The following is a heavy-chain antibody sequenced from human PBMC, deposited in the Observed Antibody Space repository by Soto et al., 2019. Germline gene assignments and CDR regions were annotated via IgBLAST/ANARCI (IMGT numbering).Heavy chain of an antibody. J-gene: IGHJ4*02. CDR1: GLTFSSSV. Sequence: GGSLRLSCAASGLTFSSSVIHWVRQAPGKGLEWVAVISYDGSNKYYADSVKGRFTISRDNSKNTLSLQMNSLGAEDTAVYYCAKVISSTWIFDYWGRGTLVTVSS. V-gene: IGHV3-30*18. CDR2: ISYDGSNK. CDR3: AKVISSTWIFDY. D-gene: IGHD6-13*01.